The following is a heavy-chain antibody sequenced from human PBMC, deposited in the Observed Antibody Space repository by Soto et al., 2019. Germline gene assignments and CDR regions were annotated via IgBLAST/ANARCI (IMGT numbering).Heavy chain of an antibody. CDR1: GGSIRSNY. J-gene: IGHJ6*02. V-gene: IGHV4-4*07. Sequence: QVQLQESGPGLVKPSETLSLTCNVSGGSIRSNYWSCIRQPAGKALEWIVRIYTSGTTNYNPSLNSRATMLVDTSKKQLSQILSSVKAEATAVYYCARDGARGCGMDVWGQGTTGTVSS. CDR3: ARDGARGCGMDV. D-gene: IGHD1-26*01. CDR2: IYTSGTT.